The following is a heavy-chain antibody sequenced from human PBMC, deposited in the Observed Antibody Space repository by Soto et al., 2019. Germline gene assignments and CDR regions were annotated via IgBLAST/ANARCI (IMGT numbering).Heavy chain of an antibody. CDR3: AKDMSAAAGPLDV. J-gene: IGHJ6*04. CDR2: ISWNIGSI. CDR1: GFTFDYYA. Sequence: GGSLRLSCAASGFTFDYYAMHWVRQVPGKGLEWVSGISWNIGSIGYADSVKGRFTIPRDNAKNSLYLQMNSLRAEDTALYYCAKDMSAAAGPLDVWGKGTTVTVSS. D-gene: IGHD6-13*01. V-gene: IGHV3-9*01.